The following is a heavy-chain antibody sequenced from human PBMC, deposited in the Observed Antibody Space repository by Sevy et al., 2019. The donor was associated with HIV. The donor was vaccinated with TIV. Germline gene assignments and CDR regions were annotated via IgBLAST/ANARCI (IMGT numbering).Heavy chain of an antibody. V-gene: IGHV3-23*01. J-gene: IGHJ4*02. Sequence: GGSLRLSCAASGFTFNSYAMSWVRQAPGKGLERVSTFTVGGGRIYYADSVKGRFTISRDESKNTLYLQMNSLRAEDTVVYYCASEGCTSPNDFWGQGTMVTVSS. D-gene: IGHD2-8*01. CDR2: FTVGGGRI. CDR1: GFTFNSYA. CDR3: ASEGCTSPNDF.